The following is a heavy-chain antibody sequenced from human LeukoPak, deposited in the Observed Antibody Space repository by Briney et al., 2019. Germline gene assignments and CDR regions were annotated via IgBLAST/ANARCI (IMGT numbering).Heavy chain of an antibody. CDR2: IWYDGSNK. V-gene: IGHV3-33*01. CDR3: ARSLMIVVPQGLDY. CDR1: GFTFSSYG. D-gene: IGHD3-22*01. Sequence: GGSLRLSCAASGFTFSSYGMHWVRQAPGKGLEWVAVIWYDGSNKYYADSVKGRFTISRDNSRNTLYLQMNSLRAEDTAVYYCARSLMIVVPQGLDYWGQGTLVTVSS. J-gene: IGHJ4*02.